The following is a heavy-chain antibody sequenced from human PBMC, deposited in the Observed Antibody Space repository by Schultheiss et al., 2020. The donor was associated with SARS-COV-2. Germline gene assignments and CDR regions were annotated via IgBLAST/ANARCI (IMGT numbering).Heavy chain of an antibody. CDR2: IKQDGSEK. D-gene: IGHD5-18*01. CDR1: GFTFSSYA. Sequence: GGSLRLSCAASGFTFSSYAMSWVRQAPGKGLEWVANIKQDGSEKYYVDSVKGRFTISRDNAKNSLYLQMNSLRAEDTAVYYCARNRGYSYGCDLDYWGQGTLVTVSS. V-gene: IGHV3-7*01. J-gene: IGHJ4*02. CDR3: ARNRGYSYGCDLDY.